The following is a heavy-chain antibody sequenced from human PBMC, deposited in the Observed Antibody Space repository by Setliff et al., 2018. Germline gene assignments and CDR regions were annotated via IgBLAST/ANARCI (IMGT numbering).Heavy chain of an antibody. CDR1: GYSISSGYF. CDR2: IYYSGST. D-gene: IGHD5-18*01. Sequence: SETLSLTCAVSGYSISSGYFWGWIRQPPGKGLEWIGSIYYSGSTYYNPSLKSRVTISVDTSKNQFSLKLSSVTAADTAVYYCARDFDLGYSYGLNYWG. J-gene: IGHJ4*01. V-gene: IGHV4-38-2*02. CDR3: ARDFDLGYSYGLNY.